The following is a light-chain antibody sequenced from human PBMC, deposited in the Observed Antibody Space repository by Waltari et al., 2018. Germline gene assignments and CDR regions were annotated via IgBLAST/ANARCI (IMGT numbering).Light chain of an antibody. CDR2: RNN. V-gene: IGLV1-47*01. Sequence: QSVLPQPPSASGTPGQRVTLSCSGSSSNIGSNYVYWYQQLPGTAPKLLIYRNNQRPSGVPDRFSGSKSGTSASLAISGLRSEDEADYYCAAWDDSLSGQVFGGGTKLTVL. J-gene: IGLJ2*01. CDR1: SSNIGSNY. CDR3: AAWDDSLSGQV.